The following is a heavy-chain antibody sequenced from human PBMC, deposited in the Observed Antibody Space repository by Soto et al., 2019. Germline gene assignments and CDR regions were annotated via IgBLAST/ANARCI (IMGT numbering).Heavy chain of an antibody. CDR1: GFTFSDYA. V-gene: IGHV3-30-3*01. CDR3: ARKWYGELVEGWFDP. D-gene: IGHD3-10*01. J-gene: IGHJ5*02. Sequence: QVQLVESGGDVVQPGRSLRLSCAASGFTFSDYAMHWVRQTPGTGLEWLALISSDGTNKYYADSVKGRFTISRDNSKDTLFLQINSLTVEDTAVYYCARKWYGELVEGWFDPWGQGTLVTVSS. CDR2: ISSDGTNK.